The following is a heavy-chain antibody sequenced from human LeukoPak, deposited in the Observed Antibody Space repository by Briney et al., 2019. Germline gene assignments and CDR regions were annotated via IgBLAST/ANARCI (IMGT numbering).Heavy chain of an antibody. CDR2: IYPGDSDT. J-gene: IGHJ4*02. D-gene: IGHD5-24*01. CDR3: ARHPEMATIFSYQY. CDR1: GYSFTKNW. Sequence: GESLKISCKGSGYSFTKNWIGWVRQMPGKGLEWMGIIYPGDSDTRYSPSFQGQVTISADKSSSTAYLQWSSLKASDTAMYYCARHPEMATIFSYQYWGQGTLVTVSS. V-gene: IGHV5-51*01.